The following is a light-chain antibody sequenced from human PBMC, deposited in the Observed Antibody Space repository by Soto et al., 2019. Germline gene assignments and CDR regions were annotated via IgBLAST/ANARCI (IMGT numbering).Light chain of an antibody. CDR1: QSAGSN. Sequence: EIVMTQSPATLSVSPGERATLSCRASQSAGSNLAWYQQKRGQAPRLLIYGASTRATGIPVRFSGSGSGTEFTLTISSLQSEDFALYFCQQYNNWPRSTFGGGTKVEMK. V-gene: IGKV3-15*01. J-gene: IGKJ4*01. CDR2: GAS. CDR3: QQYNNWPRST.